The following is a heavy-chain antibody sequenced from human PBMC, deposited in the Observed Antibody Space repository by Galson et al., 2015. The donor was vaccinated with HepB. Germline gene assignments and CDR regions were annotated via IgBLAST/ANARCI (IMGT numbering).Heavy chain of an antibody. CDR3: AKLDFSDAFDI. V-gene: IGHV3-7*01. D-gene: IGHD3-3*01. J-gene: IGHJ3*02. CDR2: IKQDGSEK. CDR1: GFTFSSYW. Sequence: SLRLSCAASGFTFSSYWMSWVRQAPGKGLEWVANIKQDGSEKYYVDSVKGRFTISRDNAKNSLYLQMNSLRAEDKAVYYCAKLDFSDAFDIWGQGTMVPVSS.